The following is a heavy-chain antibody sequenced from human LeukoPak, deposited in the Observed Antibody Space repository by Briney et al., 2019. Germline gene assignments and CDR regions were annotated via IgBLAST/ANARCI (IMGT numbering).Heavy chain of an antibody. D-gene: IGHD2-15*01. CDR1: GFTFRSYW. CDR2: INEDGSTT. J-gene: IGHJ4*02. CDR3: ARDATRGGDFDS. Sequence: PGGSLRLSCAASGFTFRSYWMGWVHQTPGKGLEWLANINEDGSTTYYVDSVKGRFTISRNNADNSLYLQMNSLRAEDTAVYYCARDATRGGDFDSWGQGTLVTVSP. V-gene: IGHV3-7*01.